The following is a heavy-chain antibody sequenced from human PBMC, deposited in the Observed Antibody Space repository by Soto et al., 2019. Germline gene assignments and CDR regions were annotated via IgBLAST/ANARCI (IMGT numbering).Heavy chain of an antibody. CDR3: TPASVGTRGGVDS. D-gene: IGHD1-26*01. Sequence: GGSLRLSGAASGFSFSDAWMNWVRQAPGKGLEWVARIRSEIDGGATDLAAAVKGRCTISRDDSKNMLFLQMNSLKTADTALYSCTPASVGTRGGVDSWGQRTLVTVSS. V-gene: IGHV3-15*01. J-gene: IGHJ4*02. CDR2: IRSEIDGGAT. CDR1: GFSFSDAW.